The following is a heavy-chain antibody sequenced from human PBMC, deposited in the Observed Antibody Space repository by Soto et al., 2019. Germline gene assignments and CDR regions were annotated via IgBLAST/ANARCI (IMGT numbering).Heavy chain of an antibody. J-gene: IGHJ4*02. CDR1: GFTFSSYA. V-gene: IGHV3-23*01. CDR3: AKATGYSYGYDAYFDY. Sequence: EVQLLESGGGLVQPGGSLRLSCAASGFTFSSYAMSWVRQAPGKGLEWVSAISGSGGSTYYADSVKGRFTISRDNSKNTRYLQMNSLRAEDTAVYYCAKATGYSYGYDAYFDYWGQGTLVTVSS. CDR2: ISGSGGST. D-gene: IGHD5-18*01.